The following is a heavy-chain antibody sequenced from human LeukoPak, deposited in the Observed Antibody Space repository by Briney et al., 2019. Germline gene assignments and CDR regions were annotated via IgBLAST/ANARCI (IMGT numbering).Heavy chain of an antibody. CDR1: GFTFGDHA. J-gene: IGHJ4*02. V-gene: IGHV3-49*04. D-gene: IGHD3-16*01. CDR3: TRFVPYLDY. Sequence: PGGSLRLSCTASGFTFGDHAMSWVRQAPGKGLEGVGFIRSKTYGKTTEYAASVKGRFTISRDDSKNIAYLQMNSLKTEDTAIYYCTRFVPYLDYWGRGTLVTVSS. CDR2: IRSKTYGKTT.